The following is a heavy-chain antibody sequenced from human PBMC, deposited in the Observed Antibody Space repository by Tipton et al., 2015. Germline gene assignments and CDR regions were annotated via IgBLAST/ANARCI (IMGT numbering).Heavy chain of an antibody. Sequence: SLRLSCSAAGFTLSRYAMNWVRQAPGKGLEYVSAISSNGYNTYYADSVKGRFTTSRDNSKNALYLQMNSLRAEDTAVYYCARDHCSGGSCHYFDYWGQGTLVTVSS. CDR1: GFTLSRYA. CDR2: ISSNGYNT. CDR3: ARDHCSGGSCHYFDY. D-gene: IGHD2-15*01. J-gene: IGHJ4*02. V-gene: IGHV3-64*04.